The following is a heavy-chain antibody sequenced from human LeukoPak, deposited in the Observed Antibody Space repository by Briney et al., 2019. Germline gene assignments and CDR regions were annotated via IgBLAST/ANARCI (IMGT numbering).Heavy chain of an antibody. V-gene: IGHV4-59*01. J-gene: IGHJ4*02. CDR3: ARVTYCGGDCYLFDY. Sequence: SETLSLACTVSGGSISSYYWSWIRQPPGKGLEWIGYIYYSGSTNYNPSLKSRVTISVDTSKNQFSLKLSSVTAADTAVYYCARVTYCGGDCYLFDYWGQGTLVTVSS. CDR1: GGSISSYY. D-gene: IGHD2-21*02. CDR2: IYYSGST.